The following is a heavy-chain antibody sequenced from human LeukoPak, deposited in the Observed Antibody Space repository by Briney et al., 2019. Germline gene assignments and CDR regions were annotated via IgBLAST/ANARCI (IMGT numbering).Heavy chain of an antibody. CDR1: GFSISSGHY. CDR3: ARIFIGNGYSSYFDC. J-gene: IGHJ4*02. CDR2: VYQSGTT. D-gene: IGHD5-18*01. Sequence: SETLSLTCTVSGFSISSGHYWGWVRQPQGAGLEWIGSVYQSGTTYYNPSLKSRVTTSVDMSKNQFSLRLRPVTAADTAVYYCARIFIGNGYSSYFDCWGQGTLVTVSS. V-gene: IGHV4-38-2*02.